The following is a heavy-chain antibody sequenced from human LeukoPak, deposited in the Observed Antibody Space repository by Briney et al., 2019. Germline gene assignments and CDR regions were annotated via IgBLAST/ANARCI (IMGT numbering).Heavy chain of an antibody. Sequence: PSETLSLTCAVYGGSFSGYYWTWIRQPPGKGLEWIGYIYYSGTTSYYPSFKSRVTISVDTSKNQFSLNLKSVTAADTAMYYCARAKNRLGIRSQFDYWGQGTLVTVSS. V-gene: IGHV4-59*01. J-gene: IGHJ4*02. CDR2: IYYSGTT. D-gene: IGHD7-27*01. CDR3: ARAKNRLGIRSQFDY. CDR1: GGSFSGYY.